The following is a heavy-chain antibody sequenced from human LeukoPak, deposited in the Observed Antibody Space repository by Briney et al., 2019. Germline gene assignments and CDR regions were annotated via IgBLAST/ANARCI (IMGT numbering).Heavy chain of an antibody. CDR1: GFTFSSYG. CDR3: ARGKPGRDGYNYFDY. D-gene: IGHD5-24*01. V-gene: IGHV3-30*03. Sequence: PGGSLRLSCAASGFTFSSYGMHWVRQAPGKGLEWVAVISYDGSNKYYADSVKGRFTISRDNAKNSLYLQMNSLRAEDTAVYYCARGKPGRDGYNYFDYWGQGTLVTVSS. CDR2: ISYDGSNK. J-gene: IGHJ4*02.